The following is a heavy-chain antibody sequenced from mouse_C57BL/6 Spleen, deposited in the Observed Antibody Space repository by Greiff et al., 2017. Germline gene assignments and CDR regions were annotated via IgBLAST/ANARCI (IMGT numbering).Heavy chain of an antibody. J-gene: IGHJ2*01. CDR1: GYTFTDYE. V-gene: IGHV1-15*01. D-gene: IGHD2-4*01. CDR2: IDPETGGT. Sequence: QVQLQQSGAELVRPGASVTLSCKASGYTFTDYEMHWVKQTPVHGLEWIGAIDPETGGTAYNQKFKGKAILTADKSSSTAYMELRSLTSEDSAVYYCTRHYDYDGYYFDYWGQGTTLTVSS. CDR3: TRHYDYDGYYFDY.